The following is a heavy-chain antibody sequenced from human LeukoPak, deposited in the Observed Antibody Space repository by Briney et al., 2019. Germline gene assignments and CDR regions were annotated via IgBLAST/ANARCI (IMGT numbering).Heavy chain of an antibody. CDR1: GYTFTSYG. Sequence: ASVKVSCKASGYTFTSYGISWLRQAPGQGLEWMGWISAYNGNTNYAQKLQGRVTMTTDTSTSTAYMELRSLRSDDTAVYYCARDGEYGSGSYYTEFDYWGQGTLVTVSS. J-gene: IGHJ4*02. D-gene: IGHD3-10*01. CDR2: ISAYNGNT. CDR3: ARDGEYGSGSYYTEFDY. V-gene: IGHV1-18*01.